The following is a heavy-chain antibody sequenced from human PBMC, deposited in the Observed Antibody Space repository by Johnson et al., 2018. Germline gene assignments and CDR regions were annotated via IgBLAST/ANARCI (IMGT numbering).Heavy chain of an antibody. CDR1: GYTFTGYY. J-gene: IGHJ6*03. D-gene: IGHD3-22*01. CDR2: INPNSGAT. V-gene: IGHV1-2*04. CDR3: ARGTYYDRTHYSYYYMGV. Sequence: QVQLVQSGAEVKKPGASVKVSCKASGYTFTGYYLHWVRQAPGQGLECMGWINPNSGATNFAQKFQGWVTMSRDTSISTAYMELSRLTSDDTAVYYCARGTYYDRTHYSYYYMGVWGKGTTVTVSS.